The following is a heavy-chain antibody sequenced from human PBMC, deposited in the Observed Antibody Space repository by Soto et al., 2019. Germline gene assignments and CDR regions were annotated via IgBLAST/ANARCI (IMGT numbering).Heavy chain of an antibody. CDR2: IYYSGST. J-gene: IGHJ4*02. Sequence: SETLSLTCTVSNDSISPYYWSWIRQSPGKGLEWIGFIYYSGSTTYSPSLKSRVTISVATSKNQFSLKLTSVTAADTAIYYCARXFPPLHSGSHYFDLWGQGTLVTVSS. D-gene: IGHD3-10*01. CDR3: ARXFPPLHSGSHYFDL. V-gene: IGHV4-59*08. CDR1: NDSISPYY.